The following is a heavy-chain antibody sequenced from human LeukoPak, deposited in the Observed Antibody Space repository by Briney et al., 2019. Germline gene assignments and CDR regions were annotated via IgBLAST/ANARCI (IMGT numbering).Heavy chain of an antibody. CDR3: AREDYYFDS. V-gene: IGHV4-34*01. Sequence: ASETLSLTCSVYGGSITVYYWSWIRQPPGKGLEWIGEINHSRGTKYNPSLESRVTILLDASKNEFSLNLNSVTAADTAVYYCAREDYYFDSWGQGTLVTVSS. CDR1: GGSITVYY. CDR2: INHSRGT. J-gene: IGHJ4*02.